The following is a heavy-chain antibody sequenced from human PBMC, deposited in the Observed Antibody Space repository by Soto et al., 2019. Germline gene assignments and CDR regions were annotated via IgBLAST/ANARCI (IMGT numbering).Heavy chain of an antibody. D-gene: IGHD3-22*01. V-gene: IGHV1-2*02. CDR1: GYTFTGYY. CDR3: ARDGSVTMIVVVNYYYYYGMDV. Sequence: ASVKVSCKASGYTFTGYYMHWVRQAPGQGLEWMGWINPNSGGTNYAQKIQGRVTMTRDTSISTAYMELSRLRSDDAAVYYCARDGSVTMIVVVNYYYYYGMDVWGQGTTVTVSS. CDR2: INPNSGGT. J-gene: IGHJ6*02.